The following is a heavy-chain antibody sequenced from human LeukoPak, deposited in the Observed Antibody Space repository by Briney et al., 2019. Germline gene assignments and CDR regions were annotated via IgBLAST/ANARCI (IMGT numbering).Heavy chain of an antibody. V-gene: IGHV3-23*01. CDR2: IRPDGDRT. J-gene: IGHJ4*02. D-gene: IGHD6-19*01. CDR3: AREQSGTRGWYTVDY. Sequence: GGSLRLSCAASGFTFSTYAITWVRPGPGKGLEWVSAIRPDGDRTYYANSVGGRFTISRDNSKDTVYLQINGLRVEDTAVYYCAREQSGTRGWYTVDYWGQGTLVTVSS. CDR1: GFTFSTYA.